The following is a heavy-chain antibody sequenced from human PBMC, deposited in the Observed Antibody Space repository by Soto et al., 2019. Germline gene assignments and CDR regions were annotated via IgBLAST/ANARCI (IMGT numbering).Heavy chain of an antibody. V-gene: IGHV3-11*06. D-gene: IGHD3-16*01. Sequence: QVQLGESGGGLVEPGGSLRLSCAASGFSVGDTYMTWIRQAPGKGLEWLSYSSSSGGYTNYADSVKGRFTISRDNAKNSLYLQMDSLRAEDTAVYFCARSSGRRHVFTFDYGLDVWGQGTTVTVSS. CDR2: SSSSGGYT. CDR3: ARSSGRRHVFTFDYGLDV. CDR1: GFSVGDTY. J-gene: IGHJ6*02.